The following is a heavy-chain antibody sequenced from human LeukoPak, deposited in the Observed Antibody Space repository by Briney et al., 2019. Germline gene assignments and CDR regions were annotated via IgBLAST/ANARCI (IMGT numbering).Heavy chain of an antibody. CDR2: ITTGGPNT. Sequence: GGSLRLSCTASGFTFSSYTMSWVRQAPGKGLKWVSTITTGGPNTYYADSVKGRFTISRDNSKNTLYLQMNSLRAEDTAVYYCARSPVPAAIDGWFDPWGQGTLVTVSS. V-gene: IGHV3-23*01. CDR1: GFTFSSYT. J-gene: IGHJ5*02. D-gene: IGHD2-2*02. CDR3: ARSPVPAAIDGWFDP.